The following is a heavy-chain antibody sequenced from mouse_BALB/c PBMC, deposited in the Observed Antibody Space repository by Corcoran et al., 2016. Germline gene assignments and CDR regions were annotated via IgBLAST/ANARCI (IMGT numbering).Heavy chain of an antibody. Sequence: QVQLQQSGPELVKPGASVKISCKASGYSFTSYYIHWVKQRPGQGLEWIGWIFPGSGNTKYNEKFKGKATLTADTSSSTAYMQLSSLTSEDSAVYFCARGNPLSSYYAMDYWGQGTSVTVSS. CDR3: ARGNPLSSYYAMDY. V-gene: IGHV1-66*01. D-gene: IGHD2-1*01. J-gene: IGHJ4*01. CDR2: IFPGSGNT. CDR1: GYSFTSYY.